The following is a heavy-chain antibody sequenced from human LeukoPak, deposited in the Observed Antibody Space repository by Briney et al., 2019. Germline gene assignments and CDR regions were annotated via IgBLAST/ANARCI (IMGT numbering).Heavy chain of an antibody. D-gene: IGHD2-2*01. CDR3: ARARTDCSSTSCWGERYYYYYMDV. J-gene: IGHJ6*03. Sequence: ASLKVSCKASGGTFSSSVISWVRQAPGHRLDWMGTIIPIFGTANYAQKFQGRVTITADESTSTAYMELSSLRSEDTAVYYCARARTDCSSTSCWGERYYYYYMDVWGKGTTVTVSS. CDR1: GGTFSSSV. CDR2: IIPIFGTA. V-gene: IGHV1-69*13.